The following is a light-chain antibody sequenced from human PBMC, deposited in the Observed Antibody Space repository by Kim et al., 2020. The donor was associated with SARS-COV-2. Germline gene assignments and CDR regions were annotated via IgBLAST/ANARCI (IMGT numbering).Light chain of an antibody. J-gene: IGKJ1*01. CDR3: QQRNIWPRT. V-gene: IGKV3-11*01. CDR2: DAS. Sequence: EIVLTQSPATLSLSPGERATISCRASQSVSTYLAWFQQKPGQAPRLLIYDASSRASGIPARFSGSGSGTEFTLTISSLEPEDFAVYYCQQRNIWPRTFGQGTKVDIK. CDR1: QSVSTY.